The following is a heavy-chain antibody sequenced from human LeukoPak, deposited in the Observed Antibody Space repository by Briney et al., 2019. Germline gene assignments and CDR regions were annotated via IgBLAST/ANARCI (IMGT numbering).Heavy chain of an antibody. Sequence: ASVKVSCKASGYTFTGYYMHWVRQAPGQGLEWMGWINPNSGGTNYAQKLQGRVTMTRDTSISTAYMELSRLRSDDTAVYYCARDREAMGGSAYDYWGQGTLVTVSS. CDR3: ARDREAMGGSAYDY. D-gene: IGHD5-18*01. CDR2: INPNSGGT. CDR1: GYTFTGYY. J-gene: IGHJ4*02. V-gene: IGHV1-2*02.